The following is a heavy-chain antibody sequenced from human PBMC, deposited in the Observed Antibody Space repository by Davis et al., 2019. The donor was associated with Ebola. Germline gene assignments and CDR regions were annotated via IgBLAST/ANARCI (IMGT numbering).Heavy chain of an antibody. J-gene: IGHJ4*02. V-gene: IGHV3-23*01. CDR2: VIGSGSDT. CDR3: VKRTSGSSGWDY. CDR1: GFTFSNYG. Sequence: GGSLRLSCSASGFTFSNYGMSWVRQAPGKGLEWVSGVIGSGSDTYYADSVKGRFTISRDNSKNTLYLQMNSLRVEDTAKYYCVKRTSGSSGWDYWGQGTLVTASS. D-gene: IGHD6-6*01.